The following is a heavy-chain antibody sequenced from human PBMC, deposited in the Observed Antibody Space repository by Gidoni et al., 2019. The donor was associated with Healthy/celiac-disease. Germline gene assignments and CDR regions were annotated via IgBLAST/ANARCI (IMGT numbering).Heavy chain of an antibody. CDR2: ISSSSSTI. D-gene: IGHD4-4*01. CDR1: GFTFSSYS. Sequence: EVQLVESGGGLVQPGGSLRLSCAASGFTFSSYSMNWVRQAPGKGLEWVSYISSSSSTIYDADSVKGRFTISRDNAKNSLYLQMNSLRAEDTAVYYCARTTDYYGMDVWGQGTTVTVSS. J-gene: IGHJ6*02. CDR3: ARTTDYYGMDV. V-gene: IGHV3-48*01.